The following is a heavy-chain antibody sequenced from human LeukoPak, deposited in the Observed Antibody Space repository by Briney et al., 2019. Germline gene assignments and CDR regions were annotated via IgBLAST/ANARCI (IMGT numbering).Heavy chain of an antibody. J-gene: IGHJ5*02. CDR3: VRDGEGAGISVNYWFDP. V-gene: IGHV1-8*01. CDR1: GFTFTSYD. D-gene: IGHD6-13*01. Sequence: ASVKVSCKASGFTFTSYDINWVRQASGQGFEWMGWMNPNTGNTGYAQKFQGRVTMTRDTSTSTAYMELRGLRSEDTAVYYCVRDGEGAGISVNYWFDPWGQGTLVTVSS. CDR2: MNPNTGNT.